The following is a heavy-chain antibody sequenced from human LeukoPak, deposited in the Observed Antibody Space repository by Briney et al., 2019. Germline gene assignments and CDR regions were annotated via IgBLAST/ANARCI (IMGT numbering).Heavy chain of an antibody. CDR1: GGTFSSYA. J-gene: IGHJ4*02. V-gene: IGHV1-69*05. CDR3: ARVGSSWYNDY. CDR2: IIPIFGTA. Sequence: GASVKVSCKASGGTFSSYAISWVRQAPGQGLEWMGGIIPIFGTANYAQKLQGRVTITTDESTSTAYMELSSLRSEDTAVYYCARVGSSWYNDYWGQGTLVTVSS. D-gene: IGHD6-13*01.